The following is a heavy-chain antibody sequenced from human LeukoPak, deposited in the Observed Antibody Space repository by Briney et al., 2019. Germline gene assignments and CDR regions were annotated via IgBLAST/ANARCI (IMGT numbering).Heavy chain of an antibody. CDR1: GFTFSSYA. CDR3: ASIRL. Sequence: PGGSLRLSCAASGFTFSSYAIHWVRQAPGKGLQWVAVISYDGSNKYYADSVKGRFTISRDNSMHTLYLQMNSLRPEDTAVYYCASIRLWGQGTLVTVSS. V-gene: IGHV3-30-3*01. CDR2: ISYDGSNK. J-gene: IGHJ4*02.